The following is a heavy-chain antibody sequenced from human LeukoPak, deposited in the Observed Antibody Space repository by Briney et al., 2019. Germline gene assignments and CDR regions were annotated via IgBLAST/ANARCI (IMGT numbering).Heavy chain of an antibody. CDR3: ARRGYSGYGGDYFDY. Sequence: PSETLSLTCTVSGGSVSSNTYYWSWIRQPPGKGLEWIGYIYYSGSTNYNPSLKSRVTISVDTSKNQFSLKLSSVTAADTAVYYCARRGYSGYGGDYFDYWGQGTLVTVSS. CDR1: GGSVSSNTYY. V-gene: IGHV4-61*01. D-gene: IGHD5-12*01. J-gene: IGHJ4*02. CDR2: IYYSGST.